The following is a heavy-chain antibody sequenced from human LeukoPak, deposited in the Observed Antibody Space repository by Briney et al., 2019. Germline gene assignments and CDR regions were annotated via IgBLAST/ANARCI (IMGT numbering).Heavy chain of an antibody. Sequence: SETLSLTCTVSGGSISSGGHYWSWIRQHPGKGLEWIGYIYYSGSTHYNPTLESRVTISVDTSKNQFSLKLCSVTAADTAVYYCAREQNYYFDYWGQGTLVPVSS. CDR3: AREQNYYFDY. J-gene: IGHJ4*02. CDR1: GGSISSGGHY. CDR2: IYYSGST. V-gene: IGHV4-31*03.